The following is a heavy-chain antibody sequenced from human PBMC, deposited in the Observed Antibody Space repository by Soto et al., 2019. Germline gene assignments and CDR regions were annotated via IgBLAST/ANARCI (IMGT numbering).Heavy chain of an antibody. Sequence: GGSLRLSCAASGFTFSSYAMSWVRQAPGKGLERVSAISGSGGSTYYADSVKGRFTISRDNSKNTLYLQMNSLRAEDTAVYYCARPSMVRGVTDYYYYGMDVWGQGTTVTVSS. V-gene: IGHV3-23*01. D-gene: IGHD3-10*01. CDR2: ISGSGGST. J-gene: IGHJ6*02. CDR3: ARPSMVRGVTDYYYYGMDV. CDR1: GFTFSSYA.